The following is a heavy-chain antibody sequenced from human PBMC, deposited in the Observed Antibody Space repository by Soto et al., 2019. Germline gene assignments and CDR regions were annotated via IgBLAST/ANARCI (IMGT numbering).Heavy chain of an antibody. V-gene: IGHV1-24*01. J-gene: IGHJ4*02. CDR2: FDPEHGET. D-gene: IGHD3-9*01. CDR3: ATDIRDAHYDIWTGEIYFDY. Sequence: GASVKVSCKVSGYTLTELSMHWVRQAPGKGLEWVGGFDPEHGETIYAQKFQGRVTMTEDTSTDTAYMELSSLRSEDTAVYYCATDIRDAHYDIWTGEIYFDYWGQGTLVTVSS. CDR1: GYTLTELS.